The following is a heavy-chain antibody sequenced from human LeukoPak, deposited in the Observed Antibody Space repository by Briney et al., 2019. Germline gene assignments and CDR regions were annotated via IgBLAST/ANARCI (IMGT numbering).Heavy chain of an antibody. Sequence: GEPLKISCKCSGYSFTCYWIGLVPQMPGKVVSVRGIIYPGDSDTRYSPSFQGQVTISADKSINTDCLQWNSLETSDTAMYYCARRSTISRYWVDPWSEGTLVTVP. CDR3: ARRSTISRYWVDP. J-gene: IGHJ5*02. D-gene: IGHD2-2*01. CDR2: IYPGDSDT. V-gene: IGHV5-51*01. CDR1: GYSFTCYW.